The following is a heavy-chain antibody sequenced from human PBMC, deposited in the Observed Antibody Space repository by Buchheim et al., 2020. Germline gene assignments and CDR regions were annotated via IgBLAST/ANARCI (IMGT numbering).Heavy chain of an antibody. J-gene: IGHJ4*02. CDR3: AKDRTNGDGVFDY. CDR1: GFTFSSYA. Sequence: EVQLLQSGGGLVQPGGSLRLSCVVSGFTFSSYAMSWVRQAPGKGLEWVSAISNSGASTFYADSVKGRFTISRDNSKNTLYLQMDSLRAEDTAVYYCAKDRTNGDGVFDYWGQGTL. V-gene: IGHV3-23*01. CDR2: ISNSGAST. D-gene: IGHD4-17*01.